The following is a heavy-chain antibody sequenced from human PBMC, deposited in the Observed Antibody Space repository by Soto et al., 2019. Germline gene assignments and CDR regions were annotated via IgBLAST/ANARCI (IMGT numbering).Heavy chain of an antibody. Sequence: GGSLRLSCAASGFAASGFAFSNYNMNWVRQAPGKGLEWVSSISSSGTYIYYADSVKGRFTVSRDNAENSLYLQFNRLRAEDTAVYYCARGYIVLEVAAGELSADKLDAFENGGRGTMLKISS. CDR1: GFAFSNYN. D-gene: IGHD2-15*01. CDR2: ISSSGTYI. J-gene: IGHJ4*01. V-gene: IGHV3-21*01. CDR3: ARGYIVLEVAAGELSADKLDAFEN.